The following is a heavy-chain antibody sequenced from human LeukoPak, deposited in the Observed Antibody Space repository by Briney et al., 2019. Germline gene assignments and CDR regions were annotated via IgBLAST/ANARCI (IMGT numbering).Heavy chain of an antibody. V-gene: IGHV4-34*01. CDR2: INHSGST. CDR1: GGSFSGYY. J-gene: IGHJ4*02. Sequence: KASETLSLTCAVYGGSFSGYYWSWIRQPPGKGLEWIGEINHSGSTNYNPSLKSRVTISVDTSKNKFSLKLSSVTAADTAVYYRARGPAMVDYWGQGTLVTVSS. CDR3: ARGPAMVDY. D-gene: IGHD5-18*01.